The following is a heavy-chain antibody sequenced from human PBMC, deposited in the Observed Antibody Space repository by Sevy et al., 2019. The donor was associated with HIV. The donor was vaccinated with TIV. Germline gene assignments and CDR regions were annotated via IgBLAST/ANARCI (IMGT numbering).Heavy chain of an antibody. V-gene: IGHV3-23*01. CDR1: GFTFSTYA. J-gene: IGHJ6*02. D-gene: IGHD2-15*01. CDR3: AKGDRTFYGMDV. CDR2: VSGSVGST. Sequence: GGSLRLSCAASGFTFSTYAMNWVRQSPGKGLEWVSAVSGSVGSTYYADSVKGRFTISRDNSKNTLYLQMNSLRAEDTAVYYCAKGDRTFYGMDVWGQGTTVTVSS.